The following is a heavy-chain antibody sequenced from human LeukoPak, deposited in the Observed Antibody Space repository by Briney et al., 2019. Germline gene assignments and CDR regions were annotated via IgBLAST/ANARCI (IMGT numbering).Heavy chain of an antibody. V-gene: IGHV3-30-3*01. D-gene: IGHD1-1*01. Sequence: GRSLRLSCAASGFTFNDYAMHWVRQAPGKGLEWVALISYDGANKFYADSVEGRFTISRDNSRNTLYLQMNSLGPDDTAVYYCATDYRYAVEVWGQGTLVTVSS. CDR2: ISYDGANK. CDR3: ATDYRYAVEV. CDR1: GFTFNDYA. J-gene: IGHJ4*02.